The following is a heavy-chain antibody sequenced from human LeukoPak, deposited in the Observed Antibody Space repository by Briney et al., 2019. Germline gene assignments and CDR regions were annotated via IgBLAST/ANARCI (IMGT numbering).Heavy chain of an antibody. CDR2: IYYSGST. V-gene: IGHV4-39*07. CDR1: GXXISSXXXX. CDR3: ARHRAVAGTGGWFDP. Sequence: VSGXXISSXXXXXGXIXXXPXXGREWIGSIYYSGSTYYNPSLKSRVTISVDTSKNQFSLKLSSVTAADTAVYYCARHRAVAGTGGWFDPWGQGTLVTVSS. D-gene: IGHD6-19*01. J-gene: IGHJ5*02.